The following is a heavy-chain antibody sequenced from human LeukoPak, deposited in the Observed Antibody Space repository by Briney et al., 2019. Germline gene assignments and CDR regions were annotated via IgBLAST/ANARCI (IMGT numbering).Heavy chain of an antibody. CDR3: ARGKHSSSWDEDFDY. J-gene: IGHJ4*02. V-gene: IGHV1-46*01. D-gene: IGHD6-13*01. CDR2: INPSGGST. Sequence: ASVKVSCKASGYTFTSYYMHWVRQAPGQGLEWMGIINPSGGSTSYAQKFQGRVTMTRDTSTSTAYMELRSLTSDDTAVYTCARGKHSSSWDEDFDYWGQGTLVTVSS. CDR1: GYTFTSYY.